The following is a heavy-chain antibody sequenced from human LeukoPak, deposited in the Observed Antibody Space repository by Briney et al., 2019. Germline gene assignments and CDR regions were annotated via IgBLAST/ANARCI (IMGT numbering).Heavy chain of an antibody. D-gene: IGHD3-16*02. CDR3: ARGSTYYDYVWGSYRSLYFDY. Sequence: PSETLSLTCTVSGGSISSYYWSYIRQPPGRGLEWIGYSYYSGSTNYNPSLKSRVTLSVDTSKNQFSLKLSSVTAADTAVYYCARGSTYYDYVWGSYRSLYFDYWGQGALVTVSS. J-gene: IGHJ4*02. V-gene: IGHV4-59*12. CDR1: GGSISSYY. CDR2: SYYSGST.